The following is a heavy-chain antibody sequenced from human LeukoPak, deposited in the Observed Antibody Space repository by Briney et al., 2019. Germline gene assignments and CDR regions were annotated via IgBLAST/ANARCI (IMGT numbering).Heavy chain of an antibody. CDR2: IIPIFGTA. D-gene: IGHD3-3*01. CDR1: GGTFSSYA. J-gene: IGHJ4*02. Sequence: SVKVSCKASGGTFSSYAISWVRQAPGQGLEWMGGIIPIFGTANYAQKFQGRVTITTDESTSTAYMELSSLRSEDTAVYYCARTAAAPYYDFWSGYWGPYDYWGQGTLVTVSS. V-gene: IGHV1-69*05. CDR3: ARTAAAPYYDFWSGYWGPYDY.